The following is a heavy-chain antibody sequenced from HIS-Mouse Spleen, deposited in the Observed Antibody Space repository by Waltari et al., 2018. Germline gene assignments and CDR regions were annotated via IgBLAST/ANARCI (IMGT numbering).Heavy chain of an antibody. CDR2: IYYSSST. V-gene: IGHV4-39*07. CDR3: AREIPYSSSWYDWYFDL. D-gene: IGHD6-13*01. J-gene: IGHJ2*01. CDR1: GGSISSSSYY. Sequence: QLQLQESGPGLVKPSETLSLTCTVSGGSISSSSYYWGWIRQPPGKGLEWIGRIYYSSSTASIPSLKNRVTISVDTSKNQFSLKLSSVTAADTAVYYCAREIPYSSSWYDWYFDLWGRGTLVTVSS.